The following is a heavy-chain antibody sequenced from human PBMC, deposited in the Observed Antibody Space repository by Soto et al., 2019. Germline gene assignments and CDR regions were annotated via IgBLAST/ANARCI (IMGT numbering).Heavy chain of an antibody. V-gene: IGHV3-53*01. D-gene: IGHD3-16*01. CDR1: GFTVSSNY. CDR2: IYSGGST. CDR3: ARDVGGFTGRKYAFDI. Sequence: EVQLVESGGGLIQPGGSLRLSCAASGFTVSSNYMSWVRQAPGKGLEWVSVIYSGGSTYYADSVKGRFTISRDNSKNTLYLQMNSLRAEDTAVYYCARDVGGFTGRKYAFDIWGQGTMVTVSS. J-gene: IGHJ3*02.